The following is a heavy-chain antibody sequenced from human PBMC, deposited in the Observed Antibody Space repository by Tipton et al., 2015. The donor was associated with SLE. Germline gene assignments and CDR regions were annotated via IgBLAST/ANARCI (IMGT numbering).Heavy chain of an antibody. CDR1: GGSFSGCY. Sequence: TLSPTCAVYGGSFSGCYWSWIRQPPGKGLEWIGEINHSGSTNYNPSLKSRVTISVDTSKNQFSLKLSSVTAADTAVYYCARAPIPNDSSGSGWFDPWGQGTLVTVSS. V-gene: IGHV4-34*01. D-gene: IGHD3-22*01. CDR2: INHSGST. CDR3: ARAPIPNDSSGSGWFDP. J-gene: IGHJ5*02.